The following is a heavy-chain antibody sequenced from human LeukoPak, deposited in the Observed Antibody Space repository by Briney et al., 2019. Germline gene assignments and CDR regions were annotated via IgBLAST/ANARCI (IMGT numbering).Heavy chain of an antibody. V-gene: IGHV1-69*13. CDR2: IIPIFGTA. CDR1: GGTFSSYA. D-gene: IGHD3-22*01. CDR3: AKGSSGLTLDY. Sequence: GASVKVSCKASGGTFSSYAISWVRQAPGQGLEWMGGIIPIFGTANYAQKFQGRVTITADESTSTAYMELSSLRSEDTALYYCAKGSSGLTLDYWGQGTLVTVSS. J-gene: IGHJ4*02.